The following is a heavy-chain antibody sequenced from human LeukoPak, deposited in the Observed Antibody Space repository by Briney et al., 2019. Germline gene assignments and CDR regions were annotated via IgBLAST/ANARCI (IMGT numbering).Heavy chain of an antibody. D-gene: IGHD3-22*01. Sequence: PGGSLRLSCAASGFTFSDYYMSWIRQAPGKGLEWVSYISSSGSTIYYADSVKGRFTISRDNAKNSLYLKMNSLRAEDTAVYYCARCDSSGYYFYYYYYMDVWGKGTTVTVSS. CDR1: GFTFSDYY. CDR2: ISSSGSTI. J-gene: IGHJ6*03. CDR3: ARCDSSGYYFYYYYYMDV. V-gene: IGHV3-11*04.